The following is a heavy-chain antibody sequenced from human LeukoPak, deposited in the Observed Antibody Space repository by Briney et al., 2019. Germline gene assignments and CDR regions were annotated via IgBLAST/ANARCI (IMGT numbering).Heavy chain of an antibody. D-gene: IGHD5-24*01. V-gene: IGHV3-30-3*01. CDR2: ISYDGSNK. CDR3: AGNSLSAEGYYYYGMDV. CDR1: GVTFSSYA. J-gene: IGHJ6*02. Sequence: GGSLRLSCAASGVTFSSYARHWVRQAPGKGLEWVAVISYDGSNKYYADSVKGRFTISRDNSKNPLYLQMNSLRAEDTAVYYCAGNSLSAEGYYYYGMDVWGQGTTVTVSS.